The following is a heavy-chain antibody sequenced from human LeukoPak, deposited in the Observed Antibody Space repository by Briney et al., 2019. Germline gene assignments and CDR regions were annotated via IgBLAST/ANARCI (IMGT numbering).Heavy chain of an antibody. Sequence: GSLRLSCAAFGFTFSSYSMNWVRQAPGKGLEWVSYISSSSSTIYYADSVKGRFTISRDNAKNSLYLQMNSLRAEDTAVYYCARGDYVWGSYRLFDYWGQGTLVTVSS. D-gene: IGHD3-16*02. CDR2: ISSSSSTI. CDR3: ARGDYVWGSYRLFDY. V-gene: IGHV3-48*04. CDR1: GFTFSSYS. J-gene: IGHJ4*02.